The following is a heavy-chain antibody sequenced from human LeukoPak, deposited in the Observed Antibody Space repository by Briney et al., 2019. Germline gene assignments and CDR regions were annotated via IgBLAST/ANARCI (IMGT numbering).Heavy chain of an antibody. CDR2: FDVIDSET. J-gene: IGHJ4*02. CDR3: AAGRPYSLLDY. Sequence: GSVKVSCTVFGSSLSELSLYWVRQAPGKGLEWMGGFDVIDSETFYAQKFQGRVTMTEDSSTDTAYMELRSLTSDDTALYYCAAGRPYSLLDYWGQGTLVTVSS. CDR1: GSSLSELS. V-gene: IGHV1-24*01. D-gene: IGHD5-18*01.